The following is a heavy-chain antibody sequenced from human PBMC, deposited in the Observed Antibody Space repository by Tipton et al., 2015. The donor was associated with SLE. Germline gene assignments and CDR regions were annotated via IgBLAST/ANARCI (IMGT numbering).Heavy chain of an antibody. CDR3: ARSYYGSRHYYTHVDH. Sequence: QLVQSGAEVKKPGASVKVSCQASGYTFTSFGVTWVRQAPGQGLEWMGWISPYNGNTDSAQNFQGRVTMTADTSTTTAYMELRSLRSDDTAVYYCARSYYGSRHYYTHVDHWGQGTLVTVSS. CDR2: ISPYNGNT. D-gene: IGHD3-10*01. J-gene: IGHJ4*02. V-gene: IGHV1-18*01. CDR1: GYTFTSFG.